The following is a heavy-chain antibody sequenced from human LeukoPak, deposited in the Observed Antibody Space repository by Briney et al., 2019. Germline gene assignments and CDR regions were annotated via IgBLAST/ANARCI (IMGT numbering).Heavy chain of an antibody. CDR3: ARDLGRGGLLELRRAYYYYYMDV. V-gene: IGHV3-7*01. D-gene: IGHD1-7*01. J-gene: IGHJ6*03. CDR1: GCTFSSYW. Sequence: GGSVRLSCAASGCTFSSYWMSWVRQAPGKGLEWVANIKQDGSEKYYVDSVKGRFTISRDNAKNSLYLQMNSLRAEDTAVYYCARDLGRGGLLELRRAYYYYYMDVWGTGTTVTVSS. CDR2: IKQDGSEK.